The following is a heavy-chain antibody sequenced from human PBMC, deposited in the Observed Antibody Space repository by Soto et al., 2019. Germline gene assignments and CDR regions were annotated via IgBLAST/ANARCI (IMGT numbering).Heavy chain of an antibody. CDR3: VRGESSCCSSRGAFDI. D-gene: IGHD6-19*01. CDR1: GYTFTSYG. CDR2: ISAYYGNT. V-gene: IGHV1-18*01. Sequence: ASVKVSCKASGYTFTSYGISWVRQAPGQGLEWMGWISAYYGNTNYAQKLQGRVTMTTDTSTSTAYMELRSLRSDDTAVYYCVRGESSCCSSRGAFDIWGQGTMVTVSS. J-gene: IGHJ3*02.